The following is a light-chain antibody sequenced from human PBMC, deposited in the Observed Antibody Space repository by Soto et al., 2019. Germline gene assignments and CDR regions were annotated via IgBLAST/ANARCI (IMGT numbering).Light chain of an antibody. Sequence: QSVLTQPRSVSGSPGQSVTISCTGTSSDIGGYNYVSWYQQHPGKAPKLMIYEVSKRPSGVPDRFSGSKSGNTASLTISGLQAEDEADYYCCSYASSYTRVFGGGTQLTVL. V-gene: IGLV2-11*01. CDR1: SSDIGGYNY. CDR3: CSYASSYTRV. J-gene: IGLJ3*02. CDR2: EVS.